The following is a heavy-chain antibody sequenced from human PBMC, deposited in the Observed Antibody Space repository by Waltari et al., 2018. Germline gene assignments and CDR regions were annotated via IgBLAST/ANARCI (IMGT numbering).Heavy chain of an antibody. J-gene: IGHJ4*02. V-gene: IGHV3-7*01. CDR3: ASEPLSSGWYGY. Sequence: EVQLVESGGGLVQPGGSLRLSCAASGFTFSGYWMSWVRQAPGKGLEWVANIKQDGSEKYYVDSVKGRFTISRDNAKNSLYLQMNSLRAEDTAVYYCASEPLSSGWYGYWGQGTLVTV. CDR2: IKQDGSEK. D-gene: IGHD6-19*01. CDR1: GFTFSGYW.